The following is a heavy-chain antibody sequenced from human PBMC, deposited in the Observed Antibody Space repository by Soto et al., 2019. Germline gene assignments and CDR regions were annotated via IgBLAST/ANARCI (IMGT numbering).Heavy chain of an antibody. V-gene: IGHV3-21*01. Sequence: EVQLVESGGGLVKPGGSLRLSCAASGFTFSSYSMNWVRQAPGKGLEWVSPISSSSSYIYYADSVKGRFTISRDNAKNSLYLQMNSRRAEDTAVYYCSREGAAGVDYWGQGTLVTVSS. CDR1: GFTFSSYS. CDR3: SREGAAGVDY. J-gene: IGHJ4*02. CDR2: ISSSSSYI. D-gene: IGHD6-13*01.